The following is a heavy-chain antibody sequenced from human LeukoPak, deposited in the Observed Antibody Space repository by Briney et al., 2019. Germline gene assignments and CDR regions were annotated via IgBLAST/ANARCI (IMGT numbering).Heavy chain of an antibody. Sequence: GGSLRLSCAASGFTFSTYGMHWVRQAPGKGLEWVAVISHDGSNKYYADSVKGRFTISRDNSKNTLYLQTDSLRAEDTALYYCAKGVRDKYDGIYDAFDIWGQGTMVTVSS. V-gene: IGHV3-30*18. J-gene: IGHJ3*02. D-gene: IGHD5-24*01. CDR1: GFTFSTYG. CDR3: AKGVRDKYDGIYDAFDI. CDR2: ISHDGSNK.